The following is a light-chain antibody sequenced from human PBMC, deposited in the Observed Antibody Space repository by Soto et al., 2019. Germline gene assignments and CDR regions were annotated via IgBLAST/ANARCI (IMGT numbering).Light chain of an antibody. CDR2: GAS. CDR3: QQYNSYWT. Sequence: ETVMTQSPATLSVSPGERVTLSCRASQSISTNLAWYQQKPGQAPRLLVYGASARAASIPARFSGTGSGTEFTLTISSLQSEDFATYYCQQYNSYWTFGQGTKVEIK. V-gene: IGKV3-15*01. CDR1: QSISTN. J-gene: IGKJ1*01.